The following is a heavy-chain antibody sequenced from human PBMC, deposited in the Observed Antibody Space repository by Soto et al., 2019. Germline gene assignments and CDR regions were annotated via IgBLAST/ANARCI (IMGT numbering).Heavy chain of an antibody. J-gene: IGHJ4*02. CDR2: IYPGNSET. CDR1: GFSFSSYW. CDR3: ARDGPVGANYFDH. V-gene: IGHV5-51*01. D-gene: IGHD1-26*01. Sequence: GESLKISCKGSGFSFSSYWIGWVRQMPGKGLEWMGSIYPGNSETRYSPSFQGQVTISADKSISTAYLQWNSLKAEDTAVYFCARDGPVGANYFDHWGQGTLVTVSS.